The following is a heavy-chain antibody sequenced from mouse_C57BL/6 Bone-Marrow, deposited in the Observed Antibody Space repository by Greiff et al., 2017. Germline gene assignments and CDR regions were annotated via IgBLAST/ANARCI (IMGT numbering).Heavy chain of an antibody. CDR1: GFTFSDYY. D-gene: IGHD2-3*01. J-gene: IGHJ2*01. CDR2: INYDGSST. Sequence: EVKLMESEGGLVQPGSSMKLSCTASGFTFSDYYMAWVRQVPEKGLEWVANINYDGSSTYYLDSLKSRFIISRDNAKNILYLQMSSLKSEDTATYYCARGGYYDYFDYWGQGTTLTVSS. CDR3: ARGGYYDYFDY. V-gene: IGHV5-16*01.